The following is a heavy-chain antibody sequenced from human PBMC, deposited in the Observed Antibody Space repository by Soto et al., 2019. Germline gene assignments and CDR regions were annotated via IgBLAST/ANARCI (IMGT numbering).Heavy chain of an antibody. CDR2: ISSSSSYI. D-gene: IGHD4-17*01. Sequence: GSLRLSCAASGFTFSSYSMNWVRQAPGKGLEWVSSISSSSSYIYYVDSVKGRFTISRDNAKNSLYLQMNSLRAEDTAVYYCARVGPHGDYGEYWGQGTLVTVSS. CDR3: ARVGPHGDYGEY. V-gene: IGHV3-21*01. J-gene: IGHJ4*02. CDR1: GFTFSSYS.